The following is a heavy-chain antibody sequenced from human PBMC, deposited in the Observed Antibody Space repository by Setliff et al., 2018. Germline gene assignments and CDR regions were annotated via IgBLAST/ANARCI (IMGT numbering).Heavy chain of an antibody. J-gene: IGHJ5*02. CDR3: AKDGRARHLAGTVESYNWFDP. V-gene: IGHV1-8*02. D-gene: IGHD6-19*01. CDR1: GYTSDFYG. Sequence: ASVKVSCKTSGYTSDFYGINWVRQATGQGLEWMGGMNPNNGNTGYAQKFQGRVTMTRNTSISTAYMELSSLRAEDTALYYCAKDGRARHLAGTVESYNWFDPWGQGTLVTVSS. CDR2: MNPNNGNT.